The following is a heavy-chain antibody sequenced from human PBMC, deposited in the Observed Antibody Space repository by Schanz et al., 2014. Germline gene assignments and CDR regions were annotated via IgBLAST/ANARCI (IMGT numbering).Heavy chain of an antibody. CDR3: ARPIYDLWSGSFDY. J-gene: IGHJ4*02. V-gene: IGHV3-30*04. CDR2: ISYDGNNQ. Sequence: QLVESGGGLVQPGRSLRLSCAASGFTFEDYAMHWVRQAPGKGLEWVAFISYDGNNQYYADSVKGRFTISRDNCKNTLYLQMNSLRAEDTDVYYCARPIYDLWSGSFDYWGQGTPVTVSS. CDR1: GFTFEDYA. D-gene: IGHD3-3*01.